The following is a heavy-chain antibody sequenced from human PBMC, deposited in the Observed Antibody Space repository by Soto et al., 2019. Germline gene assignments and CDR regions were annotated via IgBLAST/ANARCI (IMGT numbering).Heavy chain of an antibody. J-gene: IGHJ4*02. CDR3: ARDSPPYCSGGSCYHDMGYFYY. V-gene: IGHV4-31*03. CDR1: GGSISSGGYY. CDR2: IYYSGST. Sequence: SETLSLTCTVSGGSISSGGYYWSWIRRHPGKGLEWIGYIYYSGSTYYNPSLKSRVTISVDTSKNQFSLKLSSVTAADTAVYYCARDSPPYCSGGSCYHDMGYFYYWGQGTLVTVSS. D-gene: IGHD2-15*01.